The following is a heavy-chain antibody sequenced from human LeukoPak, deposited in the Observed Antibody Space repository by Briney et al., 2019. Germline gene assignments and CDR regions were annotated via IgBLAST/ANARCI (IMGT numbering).Heavy chain of an antibody. Sequence: GGSLRLSCAASGFTFSSYGMHWVRQAPGKGLEWVAVISYDGSNKCYADSVKGRFTISRDNSKNTLYLQMNSLRAEDTAVYYCAKDLGDGYNYPFDYWGQGTLVTVAS. V-gene: IGHV3-30*18. D-gene: IGHD5-24*01. CDR2: ISYDGSNK. CDR3: AKDLGDGYNYPFDY. J-gene: IGHJ4*02. CDR1: GFTFSSYG.